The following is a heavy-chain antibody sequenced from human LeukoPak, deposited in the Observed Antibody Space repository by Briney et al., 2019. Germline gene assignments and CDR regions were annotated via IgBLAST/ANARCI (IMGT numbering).Heavy chain of an antibody. D-gene: IGHD6-19*01. CDR2: IFYDGSNK. CDR3: VNLSSAWSYFDY. J-gene: IGHJ4*02. V-gene: IGHV3-33*01. CDR1: RWHFSNYD. Sequence: GGSLRLSCAASRWHFSNYDMLWARQAPGKGLEWVAVIFYDGSNKYSADSVKGRFTISRENSENTLFLQMTSLRAEDTAVYYCVNLSSAWSYFDYWGQGTLVTVSS.